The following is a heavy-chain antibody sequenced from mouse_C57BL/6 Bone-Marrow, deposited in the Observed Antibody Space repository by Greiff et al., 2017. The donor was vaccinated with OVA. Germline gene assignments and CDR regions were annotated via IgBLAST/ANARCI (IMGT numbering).Heavy chain of an antibody. D-gene: IGHD1-2*01. CDR3: ARYYGGFAY. Sequence: EVKLVESGGGLVKPGGSLKLSCAASGFTFSSYAMSWVRQTPEKRLAWVATISDGGSYTYYPDNVKGRFTISRDNAKNNLYLQMSHLKSEDTAMYYCARYYGGFAYWGQGTLVTVSA. CDR2: ISDGGSYT. CDR1: GFTFSSYA. V-gene: IGHV5-4*03. J-gene: IGHJ3*01.